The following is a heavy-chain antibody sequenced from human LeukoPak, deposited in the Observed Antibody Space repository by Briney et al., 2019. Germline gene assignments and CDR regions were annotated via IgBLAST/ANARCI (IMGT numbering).Heavy chain of an antibody. CDR1: GLTFSTSG. D-gene: IGHD1-26*01. V-gene: IGHV3-20*04. Sequence: PGGSLRLSCTASGLTFSTSGFNWVRQAPGKGLEWVSGINWNGGNTGYADSVKGRFTIFGDNAKNSLYLEMDSLRVEDTALYYCARTSDGNWFDPWGQGTLVTVSS. J-gene: IGHJ5*02. CDR3: ARTSDGNWFDP. CDR2: INWNGGNT.